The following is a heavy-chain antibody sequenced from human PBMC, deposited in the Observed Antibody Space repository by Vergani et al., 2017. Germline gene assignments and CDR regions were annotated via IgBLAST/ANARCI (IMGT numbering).Heavy chain of an antibody. Sequence: QVQLQQWGGGLLKPSETLSLTCVVNGGSFTSYHWTWIRQSPGEGLEWVGDSNHTGRPDYNPSLKSRLTMSVDKSRNQFSLTLTSVTATDTAIYFCARVNTETNGHLYYYYYMDVWGQGTAVTVS. D-gene: IGHD4-11*01. V-gene: IGHV4-34*01. J-gene: IGHJ6*03. CDR2: SNHTGRP. CDR1: GGSFTSYH. CDR3: ARVNTETNGHLYYYYYMDV.